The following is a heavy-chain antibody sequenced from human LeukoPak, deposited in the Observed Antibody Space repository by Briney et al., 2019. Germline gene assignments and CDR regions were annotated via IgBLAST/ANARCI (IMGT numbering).Heavy chain of an antibody. D-gene: IGHD3-3*01. CDR2: INHSGST. CDR1: GGSFSGYY. CDR3: ARAGRRYDFWSGAPGMHDAFDI. V-gene: IGHV4-34*01. J-gene: IGHJ3*02. Sequence: SETLSLTCAVYGGSFSGYYWSWIRQPPGKGLEWIGEINHSGSTNYNPSLKSRVTISVDTSKNQFSLKLSSVTAADTAVYYCARAGRRYDFWSGAPGMHDAFDIWGEGTMVTVSS.